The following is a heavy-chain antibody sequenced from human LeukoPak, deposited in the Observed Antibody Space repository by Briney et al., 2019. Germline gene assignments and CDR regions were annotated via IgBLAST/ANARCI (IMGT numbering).Heavy chain of an antibody. CDR3: AIHQSYYYDYYMDV. Sequence: SETLSLTCTVSGGSISSSSHYWGWTRQPAGKGLEWIGSIYYSGSTYYNPSLKSRVTISVDTSKNQFSLKLTSVTAAGTAVYYCAIHQSYYYDYYMDVWGKGTTVTISS. CDR2: IYYSGST. CDR1: GGSISSSSHY. J-gene: IGHJ6*03. V-gene: IGHV4-39*01.